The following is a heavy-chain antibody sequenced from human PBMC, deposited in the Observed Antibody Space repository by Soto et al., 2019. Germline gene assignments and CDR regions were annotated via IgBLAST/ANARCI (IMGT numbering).Heavy chain of an antibody. V-gene: IGHV1-69*04. Sequence: QVQLVQSGAEVKKPGSSVKVSCKASGGTFSSYPFSWVRQAPGQGLEWMGRIIPILDIANYAQKFQGRVTITADKSTSTAYMELSSLKSEDTAVYYCARDSPRPASPYDSSGYHGYWGQGTLVTVSS. CDR1: GGTFSSYP. J-gene: IGHJ4*02. CDR3: ARDSPRPASPYDSSGYHGY. CDR2: IIPILDIA. D-gene: IGHD3-22*01.